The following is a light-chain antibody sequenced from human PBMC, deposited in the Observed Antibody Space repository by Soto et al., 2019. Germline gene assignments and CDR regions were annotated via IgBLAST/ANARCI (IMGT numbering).Light chain of an antibody. J-gene: IGLJ3*02. CDR2: EVT. Sequence: QSALTQPASVSGSPGQSFTISCTGTSSDVGGYNYVSWYQQHPGKAPKVMIYEVTNRPSGVSNRFSGSKSGNTASLTISGLQAEDEADYYCSSYTSSTTRVFGGGTKLTVL. CDR3: SSYTSSTTRV. V-gene: IGLV2-14*01. CDR1: SSDVGGYNY.